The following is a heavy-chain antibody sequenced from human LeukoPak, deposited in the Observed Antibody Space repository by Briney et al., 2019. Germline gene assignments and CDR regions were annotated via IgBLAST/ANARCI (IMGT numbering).Heavy chain of an antibody. J-gene: IGHJ6*02. CDR1: GGSFSDYY. V-gene: IGHV4-34*01. CDR2: INHSGET. CDR3: ARVTYDSTSYHNAMDV. Sequence: SETLSLTCAVYGGSFSDYYWSWIRQPPGKGLEWIGEINHSGETNYNPSLKSRVTISVDTSKNQFSLRLSSVTAADTAVYYCARVTYDSTSYHNAMDVWGQGTTVTVSS. D-gene: IGHD3-22*01.